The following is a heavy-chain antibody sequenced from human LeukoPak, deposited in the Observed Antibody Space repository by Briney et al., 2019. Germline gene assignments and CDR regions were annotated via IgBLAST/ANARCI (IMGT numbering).Heavy chain of an antibody. V-gene: IGHV1-8*03. CDR3: ARAVVTSPRSAFDI. J-gene: IGHJ3*02. D-gene: IGHD4-23*01. CDR2: MNPNSGDT. CDR1: GYTFTSYD. Sequence: ASVKVSCKASGYTFTSYDINWVRQATGQGLEWMGWMNPNSGDTGYAQNFQGRVTITRNTSISTAYMELSSLRSEDTAVYYCARAVVTSPRSAFDIWGQGTMVTVSS.